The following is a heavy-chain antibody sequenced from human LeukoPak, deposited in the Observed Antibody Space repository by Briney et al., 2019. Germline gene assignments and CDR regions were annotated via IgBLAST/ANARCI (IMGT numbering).Heavy chain of an antibody. V-gene: IGHV3-74*01. D-gene: IGHD1-26*01. Sequence: SGGSLRLSCAASGFTFSSYWMHWVRQAPGKGLVWVSRINSDGSSTSYADSVKGRFTISRDNAKNTLYLQMNSLRAEDTAVYYCARGGSYSLFYYYMDVWGKGPSVTVSS. CDR1: GFTFSSYW. J-gene: IGHJ6*03. CDR2: INSDGSST. CDR3: ARGGSYSLFYYYMDV.